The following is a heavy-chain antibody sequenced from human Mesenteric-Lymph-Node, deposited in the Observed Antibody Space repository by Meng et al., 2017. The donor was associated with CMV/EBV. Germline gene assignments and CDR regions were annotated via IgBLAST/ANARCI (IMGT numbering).Heavy chain of an antibody. CDR1: GFTFSSYW. V-gene: IGHV3-7*01. CDR2: IKQDGSEK. CDR3: ARDSPYIVVVPAHPTPYVRDNDY. Sequence: GESLKISCAASGFTFSSYWMSWVRQAPGKGLEWVANIKQDGSEKYYVDSVKGRFTISRDNAKNSLYLQMTSLRAEDTAVYYCARDSPYIVVVPAHPTPYVRDNDYWGQGTLVTVSS. J-gene: IGHJ4*02. D-gene: IGHD2-2*01.